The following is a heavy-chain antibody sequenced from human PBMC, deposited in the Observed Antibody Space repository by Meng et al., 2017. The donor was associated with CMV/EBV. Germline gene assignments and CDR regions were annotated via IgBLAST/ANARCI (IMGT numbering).Heavy chain of an antibody. J-gene: IGHJ4*02. D-gene: IGHD3-3*01. CDR1: GYSISSGYY. CDR3: AGASFWSGYYDY. V-gene: IGHV4-38-2*02. CDR2: IYHSGST. Sequence: SETLSLTCTVSGYSISSGYYWGWIRQPPGKGLEWIGSIYHSGSTYYNPSLKSRVTISVDTSKNQFSLKLSSVTAADTAVYYCAGASFWSGYYDYWGQGTLVTVSS.